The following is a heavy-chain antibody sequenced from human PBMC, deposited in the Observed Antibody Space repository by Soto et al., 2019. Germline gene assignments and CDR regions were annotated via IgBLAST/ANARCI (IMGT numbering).Heavy chain of an antibody. Sequence: GGSLRLSCAASGFTFNNYAMTWVRQAPGKGLEWVSAIGSSGATTYYADSVKGRFTISRDNSKNTVYLQMNSLRAEDTAVYYCAKAFGTYYFDYWGQGTVVTVSS. CDR1: GFTFNNYA. D-gene: IGHD3-10*01. CDR2: IGSSGATT. V-gene: IGHV3-23*01. CDR3: AKAFGTYYFDY. J-gene: IGHJ4*01.